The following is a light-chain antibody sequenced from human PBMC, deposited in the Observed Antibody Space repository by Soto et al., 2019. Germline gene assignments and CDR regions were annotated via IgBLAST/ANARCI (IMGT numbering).Light chain of an antibody. V-gene: IGKV3-20*01. J-gene: IGKJ1*01. Sequence: EIVLTQSPGTVSVSPGDRATLSCRASQSVTTSFLAWYQQKPGQXPRLLIYSASGRATGIPDRFSGSGSGTDLTISISSLEPEDSEVYYCQQYGSAPRTFGQGTKVDIK. CDR2: SAS. CDR1: QSVTTSF. CDR3: QQYGSAPRT.